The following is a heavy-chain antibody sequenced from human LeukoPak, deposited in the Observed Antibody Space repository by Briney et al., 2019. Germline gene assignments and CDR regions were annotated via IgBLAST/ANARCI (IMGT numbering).Heavy chain of an antibody. J-gene: IGHJ4*02. D-gene: IGHD2-2*01. CDR1: GYSISSGYY. V-gene: IGHV4-38-2*01. CDR3: ARVRGYCSSTICYRYYFDY. Sequence: SETLSLTCAVSGYSISSGYYWGWIRQPPGKGLEWIGTVYRSGSTYYNPSLKSRVTISVDTSKNQFSLKLTSVTAADTAVYYCARVRGYCSSTICYRYYFDYWGQGTLVTVSS. CDR2: VYRSGST.